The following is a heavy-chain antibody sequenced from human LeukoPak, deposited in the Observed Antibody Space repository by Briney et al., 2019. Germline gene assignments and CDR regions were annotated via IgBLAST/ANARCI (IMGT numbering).Heavy chain of an antibody. CDR1: CGSISSYY. D-gene: IGHD5-12*01. CDR2: IYTSGST. Sequence: SETLSLTCTVSCGSISSYYWSWIRQPAGKGLEWIGRIYTSGSTNYNPSLKSRVTMSVDTSKNQFSLKLSSVTAADTAVYYCARSFSAVATLDYWGQGTLVTVSS. J-gene: IGHJ4*02. CDR3: ARSFSAVATLDY. V-gene: IGHV4-4*07.